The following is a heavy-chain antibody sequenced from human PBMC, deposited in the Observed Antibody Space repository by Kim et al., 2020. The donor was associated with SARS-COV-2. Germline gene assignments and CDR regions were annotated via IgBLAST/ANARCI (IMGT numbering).Heavy chain of an antibody. V-gene: IGHV4-39*01. CDR3: ARHAGSSSWYGLPYYFDY. CDR1: GGSISSSSYY. D-gene: IGHD6-13*01. CDR2: IYYSGST. J-gene: IGHJ4*02. Sequence: SETLSLTCTVSGGSISSSSYYWGWIRQPPGKGLEWIGSIYYSGSTYYNPSLKSRVTISVDTSKNQFSLKLSSVTAADTAVYYCARHAGSSSWYGLPYYFDYWGQGTLVTVSS.